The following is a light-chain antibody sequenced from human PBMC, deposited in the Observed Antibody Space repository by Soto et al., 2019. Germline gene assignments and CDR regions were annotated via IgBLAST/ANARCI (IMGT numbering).Light chain of an antibody. CDR3: QLWVSSSHHFYA. CDR1: NIGSKS. Sequence: SYELTQPPSVSVAPGQTARITCGGDNIGSKSVHWYQQKPGQAPVLVVYDDRDRPSGIPERFSGSNSGNTATLTISRVEAGDEADYFCQLWVSSSHHFYAFGTGTQLTVL. V-gene: IGLV3-21*02. CDR2: DDR. J-gene: IGLJ1*01.